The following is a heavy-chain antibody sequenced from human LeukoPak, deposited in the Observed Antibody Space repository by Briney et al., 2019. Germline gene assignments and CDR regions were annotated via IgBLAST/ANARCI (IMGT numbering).Heavy chain of an antibody. CDR1: GFTFSSYG. D-gene: IGHD6-25*01. CDR2: IWYDGSNK. J-gene: IGHJ6*04. V-gene: IGHV3-33*01. CDR3: ARDPYSSGRGYYGMDV. Sequence: PGGSLRLSCAASGFTFSSYGMHWVRQAPGKGLEWVAVIWYDGSNKYYADSVKGRFTISRDNSKNTLYLQMNSLRAEETAVYSCARDPYSSGRGYYGMDVWGKGTTVTVSS.